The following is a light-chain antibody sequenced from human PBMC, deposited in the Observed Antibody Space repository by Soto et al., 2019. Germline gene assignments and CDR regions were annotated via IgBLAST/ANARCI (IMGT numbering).Light chain of an antibody. Sequence: DIQLTQSPSFLSASVGDRVTITCRASQGISTYLAWYQQKPGKAPKFLIYPASTFQSGVPSRFSGSGSGTEFTLTISSLQPEDFATYYCHQLNSYPRLTFGGGTKVEIK. V-gene: IGKV1-9*01. CDR1: QGISTY. J-gene: IGKJ4*01. CDR2: PAS. CDR3: HQLNSYPRLT.